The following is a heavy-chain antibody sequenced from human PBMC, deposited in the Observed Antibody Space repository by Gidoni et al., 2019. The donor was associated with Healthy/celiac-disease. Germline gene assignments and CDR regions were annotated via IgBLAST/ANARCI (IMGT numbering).Heavy chain of an antibody. V-gene: IGHV4-39*01. CDR2: IYYSGST. CDR3: ARRRRSSGYLSPAAFDI. Sequence: QLQLQESGPGLVKPSETLSLTCTVSGCSISSSSYYWGWIRQPPGKGLEWIGSIYYSGSTYYNPSLKSRVTISVDTSKNQFSLKLSSVTAADTAVYYCARRRRSSGYLSPAAFDIWGQGTMVTVSS. J-gene: IGHJ3*02. D-gene: IGHD3-22*01. CDR1: GCSISSSSYY.